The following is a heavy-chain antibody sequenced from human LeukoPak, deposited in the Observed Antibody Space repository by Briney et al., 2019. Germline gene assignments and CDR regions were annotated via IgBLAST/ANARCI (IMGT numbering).Heavy chain of an antibody. D-gene: IGHD5-12*01. J-gene: IGHJ4*02. Sequence: SETLSLTRAVYGGSFSGYYWSWIRQPPGKGLEWIGEINHSGSTNYNPSLKSRVTISVDTSKSQLSLKLSSVTAADTAVYYCARGKKRGYSGSFFDYWGQGTLVTVSS. V-gene: IGHV4-34*01. CDR3: ARGKKRGYSGSFFDY. CDR1: GGSFSGYY. CDR2: INHSGST.